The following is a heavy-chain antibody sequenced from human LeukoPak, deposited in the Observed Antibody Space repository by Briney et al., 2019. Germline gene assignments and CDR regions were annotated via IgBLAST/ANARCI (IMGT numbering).Heavy chain of an antibody. CDR1: GYTFTGYY. J-gene: IGHJ4*02. CDR2: INPNSGGT. D-gene: IGHD3-22*01. V-gene: IGHV1-2*02. Sequence: GASVKVSCKASGYTFTGYYMHWVRQAPGQGLEWXXXINPNSGGTNYAQKFQGRVTMTRDTSISTAYMELSRLRSDDTAVYYCARDAHYYDSSGHFDYWGQGTLVTVSS. CDR3: ARDAHYYDSSGHFDY.